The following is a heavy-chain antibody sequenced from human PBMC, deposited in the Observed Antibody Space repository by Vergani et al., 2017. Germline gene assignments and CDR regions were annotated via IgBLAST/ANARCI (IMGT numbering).Heavy chain of an antibody. V-gene: IGHV7-4-1*02. J-gene: IGHJ5*02. CDR3: ARGVVVTATPEWWFDP. CDR1: GYTFTSYA. CDR2: INTYTGNP. D-gene: IGHD2-15*01. Sequence: QVQLVQSGSELKKPGASVKVSCKASGYTFTSYAMNWVRQAPGQGLEWMGCINTYTGNPTYAQGFTGRFVFSLDTSVSTTYLQISSLKAEDTAGYYCARGVVVTATPEWWFDPWGQGTLVTVSS.